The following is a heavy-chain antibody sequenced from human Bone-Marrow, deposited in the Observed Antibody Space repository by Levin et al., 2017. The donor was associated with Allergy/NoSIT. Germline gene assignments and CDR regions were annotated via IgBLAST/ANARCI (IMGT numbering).Heavy chain of an antibody. Sequence: PGGSLRLSCAASGFSLSRYWMHWVRQAPGKGLAWVSRINEDGSTINYADSVEGRFTISRDNAKNTLYLQMNSLRVEDTAVYYCTRDTFGVDDYWGQGTMVTVSS. CDR3: TRDTFGVDDY. D-gene: IGHD3-3*01. CDR1: GFSLSRYW. V-gene: IGHV3-74*01. J-gene: IGHJ4*02. CDR2: INEDGSTI.